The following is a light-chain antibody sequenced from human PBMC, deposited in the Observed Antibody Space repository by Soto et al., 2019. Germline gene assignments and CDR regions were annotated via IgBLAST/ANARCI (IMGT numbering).Light chain of an antibody. V-gene: IGKV3-20*01. CDR1: HSVSSPY. CDR2: AAS. J-gene: IGKJ1*01. Sequence: DIELVQSPGTMSLSLGETARLALKARHSVSSPYFAWYQQKPGQAPRLRVYAASSRATGIPDRFSGSASGPDFSINPIRLEPEDLAVYNCHLYGSARTWTLGQET. CDR3: HLYGSARTWT.